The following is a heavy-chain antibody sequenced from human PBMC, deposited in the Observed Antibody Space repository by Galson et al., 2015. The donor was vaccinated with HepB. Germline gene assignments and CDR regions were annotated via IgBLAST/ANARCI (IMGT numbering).Heavy chain of an antibody. Sequence: SLRLSCAASGFTFSSYSMNWVRQAPGKGLEWVSYISSSSSTIYYADSVKGRFTISRDNAKNSLYLQMNSLRDEDTAVYYCARDGNDFWSGYSPVWYFDYWGQGTLVTVSS. V-gene: IGHV3-48*02. CDR1: GFTFSSYS. CDR2: ISSSSSTI. J-gene: IGHJ4*02. D-gene: IGHD3-3*01. CDR3: ARDGNDFWSGYSPVWYFDY.